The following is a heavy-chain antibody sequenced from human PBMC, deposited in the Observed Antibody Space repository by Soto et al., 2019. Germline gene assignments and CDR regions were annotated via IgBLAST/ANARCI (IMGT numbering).Heavy chain of an antibody. CDR2: ISGSGSST. V-gene: IGHV3-23*01. CDR3: AKAWGIDY. J-gene: IGHJ4*02. Sequence: EVQLWESGGGLVEPGGSRRLSCAASGFTFSSYTMSWVRQAPGKGLEWVSTISGSGSSTYSADSVKGRFTISRDNSKNTLYLQMNSLRVEDTAIYYCAKAWGIDYWGQGTLVTVSS. D-gene: IGHD7-27*01. CDR1: GFTFSSYT.